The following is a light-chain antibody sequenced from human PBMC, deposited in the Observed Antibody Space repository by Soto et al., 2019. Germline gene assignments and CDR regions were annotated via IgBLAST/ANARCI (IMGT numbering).Light chain of an antibody. CDR1: SSDVGGYNY. J-gene: IGLJ1*01. V-gene: IGLV2-14*01. CDR3: CSSTTCHTRLIV. Sequence: QSVLTQPASVSGSPGQSITISCTGTSSDVGGYNYVSWYQQHPGKAPKFMIYDVSNRPSGVSNRFSGSKSGNTASLTISGLQAEDEADYYCCSSTTCHTRLIVFGTGTKVPVL. CDR2: DVS.